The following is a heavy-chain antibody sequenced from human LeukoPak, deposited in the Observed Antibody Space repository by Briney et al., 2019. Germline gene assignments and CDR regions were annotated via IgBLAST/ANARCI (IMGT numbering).Heavy chain of an antibody. J-gene: IGHJ3*02. CDR1: GFTFSSYE. CDR3: ARELGDAFDI. CDR2: ISSSGSTI. Sequence: GGSLRLSCAASGFTFSSYEMNWVRQAPGKGLEWVSHISSSGSTIYYADSVKGRFTISRDNAKNSLYLQMNSLRAEDTAVYYCARELGDAFDIWGQGTMVTVSS. V-gene: IGHV3-48*03. D-gene: IGHD7-27*01.